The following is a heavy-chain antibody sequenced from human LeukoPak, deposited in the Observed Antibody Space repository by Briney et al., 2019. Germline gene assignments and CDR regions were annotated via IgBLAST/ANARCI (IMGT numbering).Heavy chain of an antibody. CDR1: GFSFNNAW. CDR3: TTDGGLTTVTTYADFDY. V-gene: IGHV3-15*01. J-gene: IGHJ4*02. Sequence: GGSLRLSCAASGFSFNNAWMSWVRQAPGKGLEWVGRIKSKTEGGATDYAAPMKGRFTISRDDSKNTLTLQINSLKTEDTGVYYCTTDGGLTTVTTYADFDYWGQGTLVTVSS. D-gene: IGHD4-17*01. CDR2: IKSKTEGGAT.